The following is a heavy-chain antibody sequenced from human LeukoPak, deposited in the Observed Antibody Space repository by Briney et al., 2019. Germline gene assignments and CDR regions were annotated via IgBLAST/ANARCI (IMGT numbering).Heavy chain of an antibody. CDR1: GFTFSSYW. D-gene: IGHD1-26*01. J-gene: IGHJ3*02. V-gene: IGHV3-7*01. CDR3: VQGVRWEPYAFDI. CDR2: IKQDGSEK. Sequence: GGSLRLSCAASGFTFSSYWMSWVRQAPGKGLEWVANIKQDGSEKYYVDSVKGRFTISRDNAKNSLYLQMNSLRAEDTAVYYCVQGVRWEPYAFDIWGQGTMVTVSS.